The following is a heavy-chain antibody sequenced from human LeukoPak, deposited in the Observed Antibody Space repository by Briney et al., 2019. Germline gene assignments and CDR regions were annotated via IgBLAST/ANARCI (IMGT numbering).Heavy chain of an antibody. D-gene: IGHD3-3*02. Sequence: GGSLRLSCAAFGFTFSSYAMSWVRQAPGKGLEWVSAISGSGGSTYYADSVKGRFTISRDNSKNTLYLQMNSLRAEDTAVYYCAKVLGAARRWDAFDIWGQGTMVTVSS. V-gene: IGHV3-23*01. CDR2: ISGSGGST. J-gene: IGHJ3*02. CDR3: AKVLGAARRWDAFDI. CDR1: GFTFSSYA.